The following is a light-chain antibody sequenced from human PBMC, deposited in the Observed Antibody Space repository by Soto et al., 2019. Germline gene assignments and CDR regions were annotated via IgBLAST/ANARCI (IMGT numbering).Light chain of an antibody. Sequence: TEFTQYPRRMSSTPRAQATLSCRASQSVSTSNLAWYQQRPGQAPRLLIYGASRRATGIPDRFSGSGSGTDFTLTISRLEPEDLAVYYCQQYDNSVWTFAQRAKVDI. CDR2: GAS. J-gene: IGKJ1*01. V-gene: IGKV3-20*01. CDR3: QQYDNSVWT. CDR1: QSVSTSN.